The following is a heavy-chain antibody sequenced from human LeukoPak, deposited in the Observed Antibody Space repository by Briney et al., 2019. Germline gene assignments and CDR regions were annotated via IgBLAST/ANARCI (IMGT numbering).Heavy chain of an antibody. CDR3: AKDRWYYDSSGTY. D-gene: IGHD3-22*01. CDR2: ISGSGGST. CDR1: GFTFSSYA. J-gene: IGHJ4*02. V-gene: IGHV3-23*01. Sequence: GGPLRPSCAASGFTFSSYAMSWVRQAPGKGLEWVSAISGSGGSTYYADSVEGRFTISRDNSKNTLYLQMNSLRAEDTAVYYCAKDRWYYDSSGTYWGQGTLVTVSS.